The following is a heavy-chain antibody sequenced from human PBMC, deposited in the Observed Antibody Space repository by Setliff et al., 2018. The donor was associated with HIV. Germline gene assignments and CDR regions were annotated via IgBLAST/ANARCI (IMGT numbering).Heavy chain of an antibody. CDR3: ARPQYHQSSDAFDI. CDR1: GYSFTSYW. V-gene: IGHV5-51*01. J-gene: IGHJ3*02. CDR2: IYPGDSDP. Sequence: GESLKISCRVSGYSFTSYWIAWVRQMPGRGLEWMGNIYPGDSDPRYSPSFQGQVTISVDKSINTAYLRWTSLKASDTALYYCARPQYHQSSDAFDIWGQGTMVTVS.